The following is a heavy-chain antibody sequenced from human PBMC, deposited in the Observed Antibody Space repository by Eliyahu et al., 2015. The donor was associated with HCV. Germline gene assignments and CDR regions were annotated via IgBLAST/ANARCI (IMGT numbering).Heavy chain of an antibody. Sequence: QVQLVESGGGVVQPGRSLRLSCAASGFTFSNYAXXWVRQAPGQGLEWVAGMSHDGSNKYYADSMKXRFTISRDNSRNTLFLQMNSLRPEDTAVYSCVRDRAYCSGGSCYSGGSLDFWGQGTLVTVSS. J-gene: IGHJ4*02. D-gene: IGHD2-15*01. CDR2: MSHDGSNK. CDR1: GFTFSNYA. CDR3: VRDRAYCSGGSCYSGGSLDF. V-gene: IGHV3-30-3*01.